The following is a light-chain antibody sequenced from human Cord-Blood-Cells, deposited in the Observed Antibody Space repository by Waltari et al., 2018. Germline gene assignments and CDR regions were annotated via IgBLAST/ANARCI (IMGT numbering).Light chain of an antibody. V-gene: IGLV2-14*01. J-gene: IGLJ2*01. Sequence: QSALTQPASVSGSPGQSITISCTGTSSDVGGYNYVSWYQQHPGKAPKLMIYEVSKRPEGVSSRFSGSKSGNTASRTISGLQAEDEAEYYCSSYTSSSTVVFGGGTKLTVL. CDR2: EVS. CDR3: SSYTSSSTVV. CDR1: SSDVGGYNY.